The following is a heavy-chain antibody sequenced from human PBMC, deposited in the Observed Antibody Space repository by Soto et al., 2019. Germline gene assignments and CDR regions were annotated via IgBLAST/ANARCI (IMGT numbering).Heavy chain of an antibody. V-gene: IGHV4-34*01. CDR3: ARADGSWGQYYFAY. D-gene: IGHD2-15*01. J-gene: IGHJ4*02. Sequence: SETPSLTCAVYGGPCSGYYWSWIRQPPGKGLEWIGEINHSGSTNYNPSLKSRVTISVDTSKNQFSLKLSSVTAADTAVYYCARADGSWGQYYFAYWGQGTLVTVSS. CDR1: GGPCSGYY. CDR2: INHSGST.